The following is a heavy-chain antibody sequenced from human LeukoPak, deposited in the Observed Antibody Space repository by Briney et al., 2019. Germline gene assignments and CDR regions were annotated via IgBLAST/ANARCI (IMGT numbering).Heavy chain of an antibody. CDR2: MSKDNKSI. D-gene: IGHD6-6*01. CDR3: ARGGAARPDY. CDR1: GFNFHNYR. J-gene: IGHJ4*02. V-gene: IGHV3-48*01. Sequence: PGGSLRLSCTAPGFNFHNYRMEGLRQSPGRGREGGSYMSKDNKSIEYAACVKGRFTIYRDNVKNVLFLQMNSLRADDTAVYYCARGGAARPDYWGQGTLVTVSS.